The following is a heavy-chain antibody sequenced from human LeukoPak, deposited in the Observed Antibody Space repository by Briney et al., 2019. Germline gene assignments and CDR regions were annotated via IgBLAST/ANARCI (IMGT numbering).Heavy chain of an antibody. Sequence: ASVKVSCKASGYTFTGYYMHWVRQAPGQGLEWMGWINPNSGGTDYAQKFQGRVTMTRDTSISTAYMGLSRLRSDDTAVYYCARVTLDSSGYYYVWRGAEDDAFDIWGQGTMVTVSS. V-gene: IGHV1-2*02. CDR3: ARVTLDSSGYYYVWRGAEDDAFDI. CDR1: GYTFTGYY. CDR2: INPNSGGT. J-gene: IGHJ3*02. D-gene: IGHD3-22*01.